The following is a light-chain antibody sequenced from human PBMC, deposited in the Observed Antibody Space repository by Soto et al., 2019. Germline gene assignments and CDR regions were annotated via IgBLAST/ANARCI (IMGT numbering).Light chain of an antibody. CDR1: SSDVGAYNF. CDR2: EVT. J-gene: IGLJ1*01. Sequence: LTQPASVSGSPGQSITISCTGSSSDVGAYNFVSWYQHHPGRAPKLILYEVTTRPSGVSSRFSGSKSGNTASLTISGLQDDDEATYYCSSYTSTNTPYVFGNWTKVTVL. V-gene: IGLV2-14*01. CDR3: SSYTSTNTPYV.